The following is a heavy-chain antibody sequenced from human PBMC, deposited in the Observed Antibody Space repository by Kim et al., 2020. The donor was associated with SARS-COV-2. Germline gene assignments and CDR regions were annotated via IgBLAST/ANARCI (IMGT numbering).Heavy chain of an antibody. D-gene: IGHD6-13*01. Sequence: GGSLRLSCTVSGFTFSSYAMSWVRQAPGKGLEWVSGISAGGDRTYYADSVKGRYTISRDNSKNTLYLQITTRSAEDTALYYCAKAGQRLVWGYFDYWGQDTLLTVSS. CDR2: ISAGGDRT. J-gene: IGHJ4*02. CDR1: GFTFSSYA. CDR3: AKAGQRLVWGYFDY. V-gene: IGHV3-23*01.